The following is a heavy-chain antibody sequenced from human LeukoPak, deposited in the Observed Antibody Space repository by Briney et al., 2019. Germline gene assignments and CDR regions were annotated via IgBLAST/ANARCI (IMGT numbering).Heavy chain of an antibody. CDR1: GGSISSSSYY. D-gene: IGHD3-9*01. Sequence: SETLSLTCTVSGGSISSSSYYWGWIRQPPGKGLEWIGSIYYSGSTYYNPSLKSRVTISVDTSKNQFSLKLSSVTAADTAVYYCARDILTGFRFDYWGQGTLVTVSS. CDR2: IYYSGST. J-gene: IGHJ4*02. CDR3: ARDILTGFRFDY. V-gene: IGHV4-39*02.